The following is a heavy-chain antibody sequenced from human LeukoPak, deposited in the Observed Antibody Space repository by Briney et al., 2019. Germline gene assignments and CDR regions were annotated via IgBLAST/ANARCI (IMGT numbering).Heavy chain of an antibody. Sequence: PSQNLSLNCTVSGGSISSGDYYWSWIRQPPGKGLEWIGYIYYSGSTYYNPSLKSRVTISVDTSKNQFSLKLSSVTAADTAVYYCASEGRITMVRGVIMGVQHWGQGTLVTVSS. V-gene: IGHV4-30-4*01. CDR1: GGSISSGDYY. D-gene: IGHD3-10*01. J-gene: IGHJ1*01. CDR3: ASEGRITMVRGVIMGVQH. CDR2: IYYSGST.